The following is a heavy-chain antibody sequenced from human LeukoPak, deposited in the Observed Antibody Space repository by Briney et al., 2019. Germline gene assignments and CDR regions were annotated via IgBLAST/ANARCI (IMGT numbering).Heavy chain of an antibody. D-gene: IGHD4-23*01. J-gene: IGHJ4*02. CDR1: GFTFRSYG. Sequence: GGSLRLSCAASGFTFRSYGMHWVRRAPGKGLEWVSVIYSGGSTYYADSVKGRFTISRDNSKNTLYLQMNSLRAEDTAVYYCARAEYGGNPIGYWGQGTLVTVSS. CDR3: ARAEYGGNPIGY. CDR2: IYSGGST. V-gene: IGHV3-66*01.